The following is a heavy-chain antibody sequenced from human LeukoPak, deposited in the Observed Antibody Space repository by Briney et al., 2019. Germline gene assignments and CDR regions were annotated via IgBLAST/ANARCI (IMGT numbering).Heavy chain of an antibody. V-gene: IGHV5-51*01. CDR3: ARGSSGYTYGFDY. D-gene: IGHD5-18*01. J-gene: IGHJ4*02. CDR1: GYSFIRYW. Sequence: GESLKISCKGSGYSFIRYWIGWVRQMPGKGLEWMGIIYPGDSYNRYSPSFQGQVTISADQSIRNAYLQSSSLKASDTAMYYCARGSSGYTYGFDYWGQGTLVTVSS. CDR2: IYPGDSYN.